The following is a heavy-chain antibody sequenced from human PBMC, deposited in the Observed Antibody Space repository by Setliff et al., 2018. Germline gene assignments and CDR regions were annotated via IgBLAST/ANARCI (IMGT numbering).Heavy chain of an antibody. CDR3: VRDLGQWALDF. V-gene: IGHV1-18*01. CDR2: IRVYDGYT. J-gene: IGHJ4*02. Sequence: ASVKVSCKTSGYMFTTYGISWARQDPGQGLEWMGWIRVYDGYTDYAQKFQGRVTMTKDTSTSTAYMELRSLRPDDTAVYYCVRDLGQWALDFWGQGTLVTVSS. D-gene: IGHD1-26*01. CDR1: GYMFTTYG.